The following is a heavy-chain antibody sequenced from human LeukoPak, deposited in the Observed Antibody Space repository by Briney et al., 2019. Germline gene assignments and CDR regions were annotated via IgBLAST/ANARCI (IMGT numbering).Heavy chain of an antibody. J-gene: IGHJ4*02. V-gene: IGHV3-20*04. D-gene: IGHD6-19*01. CDR3: AKGADSSGWSVDY. Sequence: PGGSLRLSCAASGFTFDDYGMSWVRQAPGKGLEWVSGINWNGGSTGYADSVKGRFTISRDNAKNSLYLQMNSLRAEGTAVYYCAKGADSSGWSVDYWGRGTLVTVSS. CDR2: INWNGGST. CDR1: GFTFDDYG.